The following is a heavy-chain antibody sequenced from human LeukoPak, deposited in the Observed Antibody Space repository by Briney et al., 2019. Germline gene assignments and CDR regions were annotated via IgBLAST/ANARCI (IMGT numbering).Heavy chain of an antibody. V-gene: IGHV4-61*02. J-gene: IGHJ5*02. CDR2: IYTSGST. D-gene: IGHD6-13*01. Sequence: SETLSLTCTVSGGSISSGDYYWSWIRQPPGKGLEWIGRIYTSGSTNYNPSLKSRVTMSVDTSKNQFSLKLSSVTAADTAVYYCARASSIAAALNWFDPWGQGTLVTVSS. CDR1: GGSISSGDYY. CDR3: ARASSIAAALNWFDP.